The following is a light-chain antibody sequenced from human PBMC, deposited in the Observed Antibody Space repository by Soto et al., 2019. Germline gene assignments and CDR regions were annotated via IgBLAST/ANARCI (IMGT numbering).Light chain of an antibody. Sequence: QTVVTQPPSASGTPGQGVAISCSGSSSNMGSNTVNWYQHLPGTAPKLLIYNDNQRPSGVPDRFFGSKSGKSASLAITGLQSEDEADYYCAAWDGSLNHILFGGGTKLTVL. V-gene: IGLV1-44*01. CDR1: SSNMGSNT. J-gene: IGLJ2*01. CDR3: AAWDGSLNHIL. CDR2: NDN.